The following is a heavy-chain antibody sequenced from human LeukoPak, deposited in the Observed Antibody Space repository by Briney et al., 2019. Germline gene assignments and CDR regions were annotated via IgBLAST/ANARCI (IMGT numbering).Heavy chain of an antibody. D-gene: IGHD6-13*01. CDR1: GYTFTSYG. CDR3: ARTSGYSSSWYYFDY. V-gene: IGHV1-18*01. CDR2: ISAYSADT. Sequence: ASVKVSCKASGYTFTSYGISWVRQAPGQGLEWMGWISAYSADTNYAQKFQGRVTMTRDTSISTAYMELSRLRSDDTAVYYCARTSGYSSSWYYFDYWGQGTLVTVSS. J-gene: IGHJ4*02.